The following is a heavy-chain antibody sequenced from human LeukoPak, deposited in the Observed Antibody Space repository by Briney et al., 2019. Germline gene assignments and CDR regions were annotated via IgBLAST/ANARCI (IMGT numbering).Heavy chain of an antibody. V-gene: IGHV3-30*02. CDR3: AKDGCSGGRCYLLEYFQH. D-gene: IGHD2-15*01. CDR2: IRYDGSNK. J-gene: IGHJ1*01. CDR1: GFTFSSYG. Sequence: PGGSLRLSRAASGFTFSSYGMHWVRQAPGKGLEWVAFIRYDGSNKYYADSVKGRFTISRDNSKNTLYLQMNSLRAEDTAVYYCAKDGCSGGRCYLLEYFQHWGQGTLVTVSS.